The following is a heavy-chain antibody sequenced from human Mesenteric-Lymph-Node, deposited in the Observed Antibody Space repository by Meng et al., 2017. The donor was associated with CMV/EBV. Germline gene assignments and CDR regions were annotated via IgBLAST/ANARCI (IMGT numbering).Heavy chain of an antibody. CDR3: AGWKGFEWERKGHWFDP. Sequence: GESLKISCAASGFTLSTYSMNWVRQAPGKGLEWVSSISTGSRSYIYYADSLKGRFTISRDNAKNSVYLQMNNLRAEDTAVYYCAGWKGFEWERKGHWFDPWGQGTLVTVSS. CDR1: GFTLSTYS. CDR2: ISTGSRSYI. D-gene: IGHD1-26*01. J-gene: IGHJ5*02. V-gene: IGHV3-21*01.